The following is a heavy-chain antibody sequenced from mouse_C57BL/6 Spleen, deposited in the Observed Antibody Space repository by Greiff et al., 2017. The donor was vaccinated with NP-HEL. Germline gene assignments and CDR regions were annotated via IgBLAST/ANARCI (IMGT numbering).Heavy chain of an antibody. V-gene: IGHV1-69*01. CDR1: GYTFTSYW. J-gene: IGHJ1*03. D-gene: IGHD1-1*01. Sequence: QVQLKQPGAELVMPGASVKLSCKASGYTFTSYWMHWVKQRPGQGLEWIGEIDPSDSYTNYNQKFKGKSTLTVDKSSSTAYMQLSSLTSEDSAVYYCARDLVITTVGYFDVWGTGTTVTVSS. CDR3: ARDLVITTVGYFDV. CDR2: IDPSDSYT.